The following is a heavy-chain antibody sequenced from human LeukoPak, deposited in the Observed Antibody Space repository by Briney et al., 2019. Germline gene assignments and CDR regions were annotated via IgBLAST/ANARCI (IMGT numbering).Heavy chain of an antibody. V-gene: IGHV4-38-2*02. Sequence: SETLSLTCTVSGYSISSGYYWGWIRQPPGKGLEWIGSIYHSGSTYYNPSLKSRVTISVDTSKNQFSLKLSSVTAADTAVYYCARVGGLAVPFFDYWGQGTLVTVSS. CDR3: ARVGGLAVPFFDY. CDR1: GYSISSGYY. J-gene: IGHJ4*02. D-gene: IGHD3-16*01. CDR2: IYHSGST.